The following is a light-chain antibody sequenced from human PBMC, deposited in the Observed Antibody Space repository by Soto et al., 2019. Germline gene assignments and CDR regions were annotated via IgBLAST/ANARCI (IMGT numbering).Light chain of an antibody. J-gene: IGKJ5*01. CDR3: QHRSNWLSIT. V-gene: IGKV3-11*01. Sequence: EIVLTQSPATLSLSPGKRATLSCRASQSVSNFLAWYQQKPGQAPRLLIYDASNRATGIPARFSGSGSGTDFTLTISSLEPEDFAVYYCQHRSNWLSITFGQGTRLEI. CDR2: DAS. CDR1: QSVSNF.